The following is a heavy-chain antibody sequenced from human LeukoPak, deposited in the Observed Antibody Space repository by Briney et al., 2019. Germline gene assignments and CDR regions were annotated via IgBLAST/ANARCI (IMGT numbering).Heavy chain of an antibody. V-gene: IGHV1-46*01. CDR3: ARRGLDY. J-gene: IGHJ4*02. CDR2: INPAGGST. Sequence: ASVKVSCKASGYTFTSYYMHWVRQAPGQGLEWMGIINPAGGSTSYAQKFQGRVTMTRDTSTTTAYMELRSLRSDDTAVYYCARRGLDYWGQGTLVTVSS. D-gene: IGHD3-16*01. CDR1: GYTFTSYY.